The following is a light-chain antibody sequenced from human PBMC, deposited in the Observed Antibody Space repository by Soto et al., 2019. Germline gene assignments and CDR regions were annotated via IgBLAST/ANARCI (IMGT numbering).Light chain of an antibody. Sequence: EIVLTQSPGTLSLSPGERATLSCRASQSVSSSYLAWYQQKPGQAPRLLIYGASSRATGIPDRFSGSGSGTDITLTISRLEPQDFVVYYCQQYGSSGFTFGPGTKVYIK. V-gene: IGKV3-20*01. J-gene: IGKJ3*01. CDR2: GAS. CDR3: QQYGSSGFT. CDR1: QSVSSSY.